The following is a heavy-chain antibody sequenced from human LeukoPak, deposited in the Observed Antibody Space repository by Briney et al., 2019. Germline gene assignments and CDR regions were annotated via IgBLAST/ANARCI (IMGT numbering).Heavy chain of an antibody. Sequence: ASVKVSCKASGYTFTGYYMHWVRQAPGQGLEWMGWINPNSGGTNYAQKFQGWVTMTRDTSISTAYMELSRLRSDDTAVYYCARVRKGSGSYHWGQGYFDYWGQGTLVTVSS. CDR2: INPNSGGT. V-gene: IGHV1-2*04. D-gene: IGHD1-26*01. CDR1: GYTFTGYY. CDR3: ARVRKGSGSYHWGQGYFDY. J-gene: IGHJ4*02.